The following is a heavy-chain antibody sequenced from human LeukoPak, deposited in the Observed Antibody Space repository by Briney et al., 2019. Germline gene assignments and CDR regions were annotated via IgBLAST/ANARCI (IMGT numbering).Heavy chain of an antibody. J-gene: IGHJ3*02. CDR1: GGSFSGYY. V-gene: IGHV4-34*01. D-gene: IGHD3-16*02. CDR3: ARSNYVWGSYRPRQSDAFDI. CDR2: INHSGST. Sequence: SETMSLTCAVYGGSFSGYYWSWIRQPPGKGLEWIGEINHSGSTNYNPSLKSRVTMSVDTSKNQFSLKLSSVTAADTAVYYCARSNYVWGSYRPRQSDAFDIWGQGTMVTVSS.